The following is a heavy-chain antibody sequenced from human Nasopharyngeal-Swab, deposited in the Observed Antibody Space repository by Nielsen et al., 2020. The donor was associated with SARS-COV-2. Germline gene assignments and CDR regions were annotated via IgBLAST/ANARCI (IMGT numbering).Heavy chain of an antibody. D-gene: IGHD1-14*01. CDR1: GGSISSGPYY. V-gene: IGHV4-39*02. Sequence: SETLSLTCSISGGSISSGPYYWGWFRQPPGRGLEWIGSFYHNANTFYNPSLESRVTISVDTSKNHLSLKLSAVTAADTAVYYCARGRAATGGSHLNLDSWGQGTLVTVSS. J-gene: IGHJ4*02. CDR3: ARGRAATGGSHLNLDS. CDR2: FYHNANT.